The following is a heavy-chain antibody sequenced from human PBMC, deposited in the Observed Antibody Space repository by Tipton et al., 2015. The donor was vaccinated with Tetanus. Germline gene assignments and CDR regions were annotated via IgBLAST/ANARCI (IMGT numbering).Heavy chain of an antibody. Sequence: QLVQSGAEVKKPGASVKVSCKASGYTFTHYGMHWVRQAPGQRLEWMGWINPGNGNVKYSQKFQGRVTITRDASASTAYMELSSLRSKDTAVFYCARDYYGSGSYYFMDHWGQGALVTVSS. CDR2: INPGNGNV. CDR3: ARDYYGSGSYYFMDH. J-gene: IGHJ4*02. V-gene: IGHV1-3*01. D-gene: IGHD3-10*01. CDR1: GYTFTHYG.